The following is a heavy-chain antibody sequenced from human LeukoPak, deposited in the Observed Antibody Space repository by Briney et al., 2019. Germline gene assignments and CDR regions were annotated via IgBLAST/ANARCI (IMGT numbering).Heavy chain of an antibody. CDR2: ISGHNGHT. CDR3: ARGPGIAVAGVFDY. J-gene: IGHJ4*02. V-gene: IGHV1-18*04. Sequence: ASVKVSCKASGYTFTSYGINWVRQAPGQGLEWMGWISGHNGHTNYVQKMQGRVTMTTDTSTNTAYMELRNLTSDDTAVYYCARGPGIAVAGVFDYWGQGSLVTGSS. D-gene: IGHD6-19*01. CDR1: GYTFTSYG.